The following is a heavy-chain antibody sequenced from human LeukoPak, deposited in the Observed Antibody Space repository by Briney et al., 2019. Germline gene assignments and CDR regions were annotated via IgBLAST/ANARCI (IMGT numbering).Heavy chain of an antibody. J-gene: IGHJ4*02. CDR1: GFTFSSYG. CDR3: AKPIVVVAARGGFDY. Sequence: GGSLRLSCAASGFTFSSYGMHWVRQAPGKGLEWVAVISYDGSNKYYADSVKGRFTISRDNSKNTLYLQMNSLRAEDTAVYYCAKPIVVVAARGGFDYWGQGTLVTVSS. CDR2: ISYDGSNK. V-gene: IGHV3-30*18. D-gene: IGHD2-15*01.